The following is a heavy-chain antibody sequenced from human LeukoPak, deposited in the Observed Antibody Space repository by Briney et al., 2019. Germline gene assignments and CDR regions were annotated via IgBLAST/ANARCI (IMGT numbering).Heavy chain of an antibody. V-gene: IGHV4-34*01. D-gene: IGHD1-26*01. CDR3: ARSRIGWFDP. J-gene: IGHJ5*02. CDR1: GGSLSGYY. CDR2: INHSGST. Sequence: SETLSLTCAAYGGSLSGYYWSWLRQPPGKGLEWIGEINHSGSTKYNPSLKSRVTISVDTSKNQFSLKLNSVTAADTAVYYCARSRIGWFDPWGQGTLVTVSS.